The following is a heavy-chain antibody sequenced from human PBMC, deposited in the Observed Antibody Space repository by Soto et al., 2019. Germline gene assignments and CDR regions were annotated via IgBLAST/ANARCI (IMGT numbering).Heavy chain of an antibody. V-gene: IGHV1-18*01. CDR3: AREAVSGRTGFDY. CDR1: GYTFTSYG. Sequence: ASVKVSCKASGYTFTSYGISWVRQAPGQGLEWMGWVNAYNGNTNYAQKFQGRVTMTTDTSTSTAYMELRSLRSDDTAVYYCAREAVSGRTGFDYWGQGTRVTVSS. CDR2: VNAYNGNT. J-gene: IGHJ4*02. D-gene: IGHD6-19*01.